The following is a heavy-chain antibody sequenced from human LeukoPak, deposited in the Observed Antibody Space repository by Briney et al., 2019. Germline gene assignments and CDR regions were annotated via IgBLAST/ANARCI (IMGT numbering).Heavy chain of an antibody. D-gene: IGHD5-12*01. CDR3: ARVYRYSGYDY. Sequence: ASVKVSCKASGYTFTSYGISWVRQAPGQGLEWMGWISAYNGNTNYAQKFQGRVTMTRNTSISTAYMELSSLRSEDTAVYYCARVYRYSGYDYWGQGTLVTVSS. V-gene: IGHV1-18*01. CDR1: GYTFTSYG. J-gene: IGHJ4*02. CDR2: ISAYNGNT.